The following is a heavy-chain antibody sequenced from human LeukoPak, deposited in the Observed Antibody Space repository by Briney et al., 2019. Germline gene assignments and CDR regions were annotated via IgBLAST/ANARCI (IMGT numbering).Heavy chain of an antibody. CDR2: TRNKANSYTT. D-gene: IGHD2-2*02. Sequence: GSLRLSCVASGFTFSDHYMDWVRQAPGKGLEWVGRTRNKANSYTTEYAASVKGRFTISRDDSKNSLYLQMNSLKTEDTAVYYCARAYPLFDPWGQGTLVTVSS. CDR1: GFTFSDHY. V-gene: IGHV3-72*01. CDR3: ARAYPLFDP. J-gene: IGHJ5*02.